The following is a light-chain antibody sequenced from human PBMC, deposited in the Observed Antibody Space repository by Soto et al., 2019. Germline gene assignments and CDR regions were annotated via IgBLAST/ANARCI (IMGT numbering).Light chain of an antibody. J-gene: IGKJ3*01. V-gene: IGKV1-39*01. CDR1: QSISSY. CDR3: PQYYITPLA. Sequence: DIEMTQSPSSLSASVGDRVTITCRASQSISSYLNWYQQKPGKAPRLLIYAVSNLQSGVPSRFSGSGSGTDFTLTISSLQPEDFATYYCPQYYITPLAFGPGTTVDIK. CDR2: AVS.